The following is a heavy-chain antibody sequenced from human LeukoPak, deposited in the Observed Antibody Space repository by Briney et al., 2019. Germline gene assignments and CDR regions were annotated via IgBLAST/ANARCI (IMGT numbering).Heavy chain of an antibody. V-gene: IGHV4-59*08. Sequence: KPSETLSLTCTVSGGSISGLYWSWIRQPPGKGLEWIGYIYYTGSTNSNPSLKSRVSISVDTSKNQFSLKLSSVTAADTAVYYCATGGGRGYSYGYYYWGQGTLVTVSS. J-gene: IGHJ4*02. CDR3: ATGGGRGYSYGYYY. CDR1: GGSISGLY. D-gene: IGHD5-18*01. CDR2: IYYTGST.